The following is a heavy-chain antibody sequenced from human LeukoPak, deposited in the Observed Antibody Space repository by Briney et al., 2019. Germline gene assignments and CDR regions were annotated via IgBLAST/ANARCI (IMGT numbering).Heavy chain of an antibody. CDR2: INPSGTDS. J-gene: IGHJ4*02. V-gene: IGHV1-46*01. CDR3: ATDGGGDYDFDY. D-gene: IGHD4-17*01. Sequence: ASVKVSCKASGYTFSTYYMHWVRQAPGQGLEWMGIINPSGTDSNYAQKFQGRVTMTRDMSTSTVNMELSILRSEDTAVYYCATDGGGDYDFDYWGQGTLVTVSS. CDR1: GYTFSTYY.